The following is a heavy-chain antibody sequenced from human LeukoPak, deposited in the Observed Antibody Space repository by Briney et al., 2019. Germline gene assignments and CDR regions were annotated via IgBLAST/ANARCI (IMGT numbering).Heavy chain of an antibody. CDR3: ARDGSLPDY. CDR2: ITSDGSST. V-gene: IGHV3-74*01. J-gene: IGHJ4*02. Sequence: GGSLRLSCAASGFIFSNYWMHWVRQALGKGLVWVSRITSDGSSTNYADSVKGRFTISRDNAKNTLYLQMNSLRAEDTAVYYCARDGSLPDYWGQGTLVTVSS. CDR1: GFIFSNYW.